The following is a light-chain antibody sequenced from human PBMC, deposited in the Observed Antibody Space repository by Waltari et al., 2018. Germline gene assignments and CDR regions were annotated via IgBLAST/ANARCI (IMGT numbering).Light chain of an antibody. J-gene: IGLJ7*01. CDR1: SSDIGGFNG. CDR3: CSYRSGGTV. V-gene: IGLV2-14*03. Sequence: QSALTQPPSVSKSLGQSVTPSCTGTSSDIGGFNGVSWYQQHSGTAPRLLIYDVAKRPSGISDRFSGSKSGNTASLTISGLQAEDEADYYCCSYRSGGTVFGGGTRLAVL. CDR2: DVA.